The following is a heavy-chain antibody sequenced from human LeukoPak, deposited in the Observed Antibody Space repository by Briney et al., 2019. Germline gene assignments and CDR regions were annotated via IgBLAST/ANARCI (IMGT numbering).Heavy chain of an antibody. J-gene: IGHJ5*02. D-gene: IGHD6-19*01. CDR1: GGSFSGYY. Sequence: SETLSLTCAVYGGSFSGYYWSWIRQPPGKGLEWIGEINHSGSTNYNPSLKSRVTISVDTSKNQFSLKLSSVTAADTAVYYCASSVAGTDWFDPWGQGTLVTVSS. V-gene: IGHV4-34*01. CDR2: INHSGST. CDR3: ASSVAGTDWFDP.